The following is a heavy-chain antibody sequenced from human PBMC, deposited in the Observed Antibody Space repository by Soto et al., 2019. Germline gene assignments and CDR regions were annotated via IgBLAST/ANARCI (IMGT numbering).Heavy chain of an antibody. CDR1: GGSVSSHNYY. CDR3: ARGPTMTTDY. Sequence: QVQLQESGPGLVKPAETLSLTCTVSGGSVSSHNYYWSWIRQPPGKEPEWIAYIFSSGSTNYNPSLRSRVTKSIDTSKNQFSLKLSSVTAADTAMYYCARGPTMTTDYWGQGTLVTVSS. V-gene: IGHV4-61*01. CDR2: IFSSGST. J-gene: IGHJ4*02. D-gene: IGHD4-17*01.